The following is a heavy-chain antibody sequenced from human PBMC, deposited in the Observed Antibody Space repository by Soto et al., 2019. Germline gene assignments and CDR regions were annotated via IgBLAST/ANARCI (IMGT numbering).Heavy chain of an antibody. CDR3: VRSKGGYSYGTPFDY. Sequence: EVQLEESGGALVQPGRSLRLSCAAYGFTYDDYAMHWVRQVLGKGLEWVSSISWNSGNIGYADSGKGRFTTSRDNAKHPLYLQMNSLSTEDTALYYCVRSKGGYSYGTPFDYWGQATLVTVSS. D-gene: IGHD5-18*01. CDR1: GFTYDDYA. J-gene: IGHJ4*02. V-gene: IGHV3-9*01. CDR2: ISWNSGNI.